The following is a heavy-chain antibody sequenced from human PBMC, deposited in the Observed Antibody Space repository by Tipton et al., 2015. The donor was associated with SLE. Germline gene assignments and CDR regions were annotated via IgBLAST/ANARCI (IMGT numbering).Heavy chain of an antibody. CDR1: GGSVSSGGYY. V-gene: IGHV4-31*03. D-gene: IGHD3/OR15-3a*01. CDR3: ARAPGLDRDYYYYYYMDV. Sequence: TLSLTCTVSGGSVSSGGYYWTWIRQHPGKGLEWIGHIYNSAGSQYNPSLRSRVTISADTSKNHLSLKLSSVTAADTAVYYCARAPGLDRDYYYYYYMDVWGKGTTVTVSS. J-gene: IGHJ6*03. CDR2: IYNSAGS.